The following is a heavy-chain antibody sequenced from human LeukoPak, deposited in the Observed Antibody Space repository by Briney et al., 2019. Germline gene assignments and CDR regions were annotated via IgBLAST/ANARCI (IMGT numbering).Heavy chain of an antibody. CDR2: INPSGGRT. J-gene: IGHJ5*02. D-gene: IGHD3-10*01. CDR1: GYTFTAYK. V-gene: IGHV1-46*01. CDR3: ATPGSDSDPP. Sequence: ASVKVSCKASGYTFTAYKMHWVRQAPGQGLEWMGIINPSGGRTNYAQKFQGRITLTSDTSTSTVYMEVNSLRSEDTAVYFCATPGSDSDPPWGQGTLVTVSS.